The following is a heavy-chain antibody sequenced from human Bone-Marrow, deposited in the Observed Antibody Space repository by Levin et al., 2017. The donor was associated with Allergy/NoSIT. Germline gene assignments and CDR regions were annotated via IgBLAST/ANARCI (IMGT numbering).Heavy chain of an antibody. CDR2: IYSSGST. V-gene: IGHV4-59*01. Sequence: SQTLSLTCPVSGGSISDYYWSWIRKPPGKGLEWIGYIYSSGSTNYNPSLKSRVTISIDMSKNQFSLRLSSVTAADTAMYYCARDREWLGGGFDYWGQGTLVTVSS. CDR3: ARDREWLGGGFDY. D-gene: IGHD6-19*01. CDR1: GGSISDYY. J-gene: IGHJ4*02.